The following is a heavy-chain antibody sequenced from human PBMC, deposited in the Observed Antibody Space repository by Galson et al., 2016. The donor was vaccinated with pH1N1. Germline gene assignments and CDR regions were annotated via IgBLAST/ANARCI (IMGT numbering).Heavy chain of an antibody. J-gene: IGHJ6*02. D-gene: IGHD2-2*01. CDR2: INPNSGGT. Sequence: SVKVSCKESGYTFTGYYMHWVRQAPGQGLEWMGWINPNSGGTKYAQKCQGRVTMTRDTPISTAYMELSRLRSDDTAVYYCARRGSSTSHYYYGMDVWGQGTTVTVSS. V-gene: IGHV1-2*02. CDR3: ARRGSSTSHYYYGMDV. CDR1: GYTFTGYY.